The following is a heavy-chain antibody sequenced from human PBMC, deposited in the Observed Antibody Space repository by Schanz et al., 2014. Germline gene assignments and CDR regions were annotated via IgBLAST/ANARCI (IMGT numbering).Heavy chain of an antibody. J-gene: IGHJ3*02. CDR1: GFTVSTNY. Sequence: EVQLVESGGGLIHPGGSLRLSCAVSGFTVSTNYMTWVRQAPGKGLECVSVLYTGGSTFYAESVRGRFFISRDSSKNTLFLHMNSLRAEDTASSSCGKDSHKDYGGKPQTLDMWGQGTMVTVSS. D-gene: IGHD4-17*01. CDR3: GKDSHKDYGGKPQTLDM. CDR2: LYTGGST. V-gene: IGHV3-53*01.